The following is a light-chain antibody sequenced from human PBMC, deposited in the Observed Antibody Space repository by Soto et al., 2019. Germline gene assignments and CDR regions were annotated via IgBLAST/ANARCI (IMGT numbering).Light chain of an antibody. CDR2: GAS. CDR1: QSVSSY. CDR3: QQYNNWPWT. Sequence: EIVLTQSPGTLSLSPVERATLSCMASQSVSSYLAWYQQKPGQAPRLLIHGASTRATGFPARFSGSGSGTDFTLTISSLQSEDFAVYYCQQYNNWPWTFGQGTKVDIK. J-gene: IGKJ1*01. V-gene: IGKV3-15*01.